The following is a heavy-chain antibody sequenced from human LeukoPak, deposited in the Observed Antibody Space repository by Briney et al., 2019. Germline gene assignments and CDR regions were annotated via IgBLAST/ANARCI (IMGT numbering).Heavy chain of an antibody. J-gene: IGHJ5*02. CDR1: GFTFSTYS. Sequence: GGSLRLSCAASGFTFSTYSMNWVRQAPGKGLEWVSSISSGSSYIYYADSVKGRFTISRDNAKNSLYLQMNSLRAEDTAVYYCAKDRIIAARSTSNWFDPWGQGTLVTVSS. CDR3: AKDRIIAARSTSNWFDP. V-gene: IGHV3-21*04. CDR2: ISSGSSYI. D-gene: IGHD6-6*01.